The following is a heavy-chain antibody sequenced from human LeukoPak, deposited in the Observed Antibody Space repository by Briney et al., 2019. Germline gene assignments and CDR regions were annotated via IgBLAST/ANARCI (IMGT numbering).Heavy chain of an antibody. CDR3: ARAQYDFWSGYCY. V-gene: IGHV3-74*01. Sequence: QPGGSLRLSCAASGFTFSSYWMHWVRQVPGKGLVWVSRINSDGSNTSYGDSVKGRFTISRDNAKNTLYQQMNSLRAEDTAVYYCARAQYDFWSGYCYWGQGNLVTVSS. J-gene: IGHJ4*03. CDR1: GFTFSSYW. CDR2: INSDGSNT. D-gene: IGHD3-3*01.